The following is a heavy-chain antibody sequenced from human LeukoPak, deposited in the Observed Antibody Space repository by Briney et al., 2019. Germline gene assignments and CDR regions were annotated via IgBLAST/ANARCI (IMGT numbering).Heavy chain of an antibody. V-gene: IGHV3-23*01. CDR2: INISGGT. CDR3: AKRGRYYFDS. Sequence: GGSLRLSCATSGFTFSTYAMSWVRQAPGKGLEWVSTINISGGTYYPDSLKGRFTISRDTSTNTLYLQMNSLRAEDTAVYYCAKRGRYYFDSWGQGTLVTVSP. J-gene: IGHJ4*02. CDR1: GFTFSTYA.